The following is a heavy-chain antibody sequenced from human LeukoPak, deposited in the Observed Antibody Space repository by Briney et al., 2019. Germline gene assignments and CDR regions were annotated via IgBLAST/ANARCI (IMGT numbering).Heavy chain of an antibody. CDR3: ARFHSGPSGWYVLWYFDL. J-gene: IGHJ2*01. D-gene: IGHD6-19*01. CDR1: GGSVSSYY. V-gene: IGHV4-4*09. Sequence: SETLSLTCTVSGGSVSSYYWSWIRQPPGKGLEWIGYIYSSENTKYNSSLESRVTMSVDTSKNQFFLKLSSVAAADTAVYYCARFHSGPSGWYVLWYFDLWGRGTLVTVSS. CDR2: IYSSENT.